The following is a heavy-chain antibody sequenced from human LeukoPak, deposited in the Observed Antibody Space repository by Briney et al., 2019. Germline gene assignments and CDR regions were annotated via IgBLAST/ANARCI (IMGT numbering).Heavy chain of an antibody. CDR3: ARHDEYYYDSSGYYPFGAFDI. Sequence: SQTLSLTCTVSGGSISSGGYYWSWIRQPPGKGLEWIGYIYYSGSTYYNPSLKSRVTISVDTSKNQFSLKLSSVTAADTAVYYCARHDEYYYDSSGYYPFGAFDIWGQGTMVTVSS. V-gene: IGHV4-30-4*01. CDR1: GGSISSGGYY. D-gene: IGHD3-22*01. CDR2: IYYSGST. J-gene: IGHJ3*02.